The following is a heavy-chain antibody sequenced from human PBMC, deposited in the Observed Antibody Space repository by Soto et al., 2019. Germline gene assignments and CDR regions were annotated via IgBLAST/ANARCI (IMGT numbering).Heavy chain of an antibody. D-gene: IGHD6-19*01. J-gene: IGHJ4*02. CDR3: ARWQSSGWYLDI. Sequence: EVQLVESGGGLVQPGGSLRLSCAASGLTFSNYWMSWVRQAPGKGLEWVASINQDGTLKYYVDSVKGRFTISRDNAQNSFFLQMISLRAEDTAVYYCARWQSSGWYLDIWGQGTLVTVSS. CDR2: INQDGTLK. CDR1: GLTFSNYW. V-gene: IGHV3-7*03.